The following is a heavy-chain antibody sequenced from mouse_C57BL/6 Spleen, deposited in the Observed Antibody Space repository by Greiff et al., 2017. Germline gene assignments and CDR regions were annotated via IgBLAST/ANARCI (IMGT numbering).Heavy chain of an antibody. D-gene: IGHD3-2*02. Sequence: DVKLVESGGGLVKPGGSLKLSCAASGFTFSSYAMSWVRQTPEKGLEWVATISDGGSYTYYPDNVKGRFTISRDNAKNNLYLQMSHLKSEDTAMYYCAREGETAQATWAYWGQGTLVTVSA. CDR3: AREGETAQATWAY. CDR1: GFTFSSYA. CDR2: ISDGGSYT. V-gene: IGHV5-4*01. J-gene: IGHJ3*01.